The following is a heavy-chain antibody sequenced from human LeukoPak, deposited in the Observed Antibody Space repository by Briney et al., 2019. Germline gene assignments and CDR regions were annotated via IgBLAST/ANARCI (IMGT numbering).Heavy chain of an antibody. Sequence: GGSLRLSCAASGFTFSSYSMNWVRQAPGKGLEWVAFIRYDGSNKYYADSVKGRFTISRDNSKNTLYLQMNSLRAEDTAVYYCAKDPARIAAAGTSDYWGQGTLVTVSS. CDR3: AKDPARIAAAGTSDY. J-gene: IGHJ4*02. CDR1: GFTFSSYS. CDR2: IRYDGSNK. V-gene: IGHV3-30*02. D-gene: IGHD6-13*01.